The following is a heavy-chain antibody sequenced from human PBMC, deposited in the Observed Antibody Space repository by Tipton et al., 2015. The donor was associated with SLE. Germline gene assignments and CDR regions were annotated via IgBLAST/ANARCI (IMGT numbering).Heavy chain of an antibody. CDR3: AGGSYGDAFVM. CDR2: INGSGGST. J-gene: IGHJ3*02. CDR1: GFTFSSYA. V-gene: IGHV3-23*01. Sequence: SLRLSCAASGFTFSSYAMSWVRQAPRKALPWVSPINGSGGSTYYADPVTARFTISRDNSKNTLYLQMNSLKAEDTAVYYCAGGSYGDAFVMWGQGTMVTVSS. D-gene: IGHD1-26*01.